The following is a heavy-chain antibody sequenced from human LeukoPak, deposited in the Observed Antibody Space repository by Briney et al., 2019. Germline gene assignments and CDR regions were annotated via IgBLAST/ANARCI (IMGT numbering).Heavy chain of an antibody. D-gene: IGHD3-10*01. CDR2: INHSGST. Sequence: SETLSLTCAVYGGSFSGYYWSWIRQPPGKGLEWIGEINHSGSTNYNPSLKSRVTISVDTSKNQFSLKLSSVTAADMAVYYCARGAAYYYGSGSYYNWFDPWGQGTLVTVSS. CDR1: GGSFSGYY. J-gene: IGHJ5*02. V-gene: IGHV4-34*01. CDR3: ARGAAYYYGSGSYYNWFDP.